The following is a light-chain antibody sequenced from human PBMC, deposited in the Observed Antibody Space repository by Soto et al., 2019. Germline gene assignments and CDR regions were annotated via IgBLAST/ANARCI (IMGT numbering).Light chain of an antibody. Sequence: DIQMTQSPSSLSASVGYRVTITCRASQGIGNDLNWYQQKPGKAPKRLIFTTSNLQNGVPSRFSGSGSGTEFTFTITSLQPEDFVTYYCLQHNTYPLTFGGGTKV. V-gene: IGKV1-17*01. CDR3: LQHNTYPLT. CDR2: TTS. J-gene: IGKJ4*01. CDR1: QGIGND.